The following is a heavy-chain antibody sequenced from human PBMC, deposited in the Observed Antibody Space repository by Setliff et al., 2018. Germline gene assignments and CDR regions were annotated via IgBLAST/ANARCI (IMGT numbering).Heavy chain of an antibody. CDR2: INHSGST. V-gene: IGHV4-38-2*02. CDR1: GYSISSGYY. J-gene: IGHJ6*02. D-gene: IGHD3-3*01. CDR3: AREGYYNFWSGFMDV. Sequence: SETLSLTCAVSGYSISSGYYWGWIRQPPGKGLEWIGEINHSGSTNYNPSLKSRVTISVDTSKNQFSLKLSSVTAADTAVYYCAREGYYNFWSGFMDVWGQGTTVTVSS.